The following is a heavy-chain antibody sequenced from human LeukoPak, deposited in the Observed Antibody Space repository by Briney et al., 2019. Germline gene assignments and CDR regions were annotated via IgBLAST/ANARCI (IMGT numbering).Heavy chain of an antibody. CDR1: GFTFSSYG. J-gene: IGHJ4*02. V-gene: IGHV3-30*02. D-gene: IGHD6-13*01. Sequence: PGGSLRLSCAASGFTFSSYGMHWVRQAPGKGLEWVAFIRYDGSNKYYADSVKGRFTISRDNSKNTLYLQMNSLRAEDTAVYYCARDRIAAAFTPLDYWGQGTLVTVSS. CDR3: ARDRIAAAFTPLDY. CDR2: IRYDGSNK.